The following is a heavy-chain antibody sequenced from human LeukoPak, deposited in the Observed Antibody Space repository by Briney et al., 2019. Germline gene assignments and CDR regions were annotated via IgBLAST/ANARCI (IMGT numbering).Heavy chain of an antibody. D-gene: IGHD3-10*01. CDR3: GRELVRVPSKFDY. V-gene: IGHV1-69*06. J-gene: IGHJ4*02. Sequence: GSSVTVSCKASVGTFSSYAISWVRQAPRQGLEWMRGIIPIFGTANYAQKLQGRVTITADKSTRTAYMELSSLRSEDTAVYYCGRELVRVPSKFDYWGEGTLVIVSS. CDR1: VGTFSSYA. CDR2: IIPIFGTA.